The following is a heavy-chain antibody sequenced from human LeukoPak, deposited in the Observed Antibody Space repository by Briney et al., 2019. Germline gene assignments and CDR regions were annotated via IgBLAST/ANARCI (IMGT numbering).Heavy chain of an antibody. J-gene: IGHJ6*02. Sequence: ASVKVSCKASGGTFSSYAISWVRQAPGQGLEWMGRIIPILGIANYAQKFQGRVTITADKSTSTAYMELSSLRSEDTAVYYCARELGYCSSTSCCTYYYGMDVWGQGTTVTVSS. CDR1: GGTFSSYA. D-gene: IGHD2-2*02. CDR2: IIPILGIA. CDR3: ARELGYCSSTSCCTYYYGMDV. V-gene: IGHV1-69*04.